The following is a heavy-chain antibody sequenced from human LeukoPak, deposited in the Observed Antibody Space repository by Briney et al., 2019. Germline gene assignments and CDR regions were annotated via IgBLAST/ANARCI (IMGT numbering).Heavy chain of an antibody. Sequence: SSETLSLTCTVSGGSISSYYWSWIRQPPGKGLEWIGEINHSGSTNYNPSLKSRVTISVDTSKNQFSLKLSSVTAADTAVYYCARGRYDILIDVAIVFDPWGQGTLVTVSS. CDR3: ARGRYDILIDVAIVFDP. D-gene: IGHD3-9*01. CDR1: GGSISSYY. V-gene: IGHV4-34*01. J-gene: IGHJ5*02. CDR2: INHSGST.